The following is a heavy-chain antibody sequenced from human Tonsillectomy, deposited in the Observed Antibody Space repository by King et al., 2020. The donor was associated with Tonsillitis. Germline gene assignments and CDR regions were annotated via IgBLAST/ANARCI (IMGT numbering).Heavy chain of an antibody. CDR2: ISGYNGIT. D-gene: IGHD3-9*01. CDR1: GYSFSSYG. J-gene: IGHJ5*02. CDR3: ARDRDLVTGYFDNWFDT. V-gene: IGHV1-18*01. Sequence: LQLVQSGAEVKKPGASVKVSCKASGYSFSSYGITWVRQAPGQGLEWMGWISGYNGITNHAQKLQGRVTMTIDTFTSTAYMELRSLRFDDTAVYYCARDRDLVTGYFDNWFDTWGQGTLVTVSS.